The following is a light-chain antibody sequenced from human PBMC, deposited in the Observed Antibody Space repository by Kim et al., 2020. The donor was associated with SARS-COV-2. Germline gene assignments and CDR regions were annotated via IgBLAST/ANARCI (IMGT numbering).Light chain of an antibody. Sequence: LGHTVRITGQGDSLRSYYASWYQQKPGQAPVLVIYGKNNRPSGIPDRFSGSSSGNTASLTITGAQAEDEADYYCNSRDSSGNHLVFGGGTQLTVL. J-gene: IGLJ2*01. CDR3: NSRDSSGNHLV. V-gene: IGLV3-19*01. CDR2: GKN. CDR1: SLRSYY.